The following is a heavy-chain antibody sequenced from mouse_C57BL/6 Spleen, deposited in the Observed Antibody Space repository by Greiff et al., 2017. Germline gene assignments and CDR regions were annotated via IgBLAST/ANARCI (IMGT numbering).Heavy chain of an antibody. Sequence: VQLQQSGPELVKPGASVKISCKASGYAFSSSWMNWVKQRPGKGLEWIGRIYPGDGDTNYNGKFKGKATLTADKSSSTAYMQLSSLTSEDSAVYFCARVGDGYAMDYWGQGTSVTVSS. CDR2: IYPGDGDT. D-gene: IGHD3-1*01. CDR1: GYAFSSSW. V-gene: IGHV1-82*01. J-gene: IGHJ4*01. CDR3: ARVGDGYAMDY.